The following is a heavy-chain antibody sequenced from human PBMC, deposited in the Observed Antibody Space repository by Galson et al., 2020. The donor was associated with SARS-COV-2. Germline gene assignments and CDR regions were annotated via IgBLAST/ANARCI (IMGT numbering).Heavy chain of an antibody. CDR1: GFTFTSPA. CDR2: IVVGSGNT. V-gene: IGHV1-58*02. Sequence: SVKVSCKASGFTFTSPAMQWVRQARGQRLEWIGWIVVGSGNTNYAQKFQERVTITRDMSTSTAYMELSSLRSEDTAVYYCAAAKGSSGWSYWGQGTLVTVSS. CDR3: AAAKGSSGWSY. D-gene: IGHD6-19*01. J-gene: IGHJ4*02.